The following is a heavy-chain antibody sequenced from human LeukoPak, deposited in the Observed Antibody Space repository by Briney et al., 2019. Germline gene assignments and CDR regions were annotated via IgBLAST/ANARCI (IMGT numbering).Heavy chain of an antibody. CDR2: ISPNSGAT. CDR3: ATSRVRLYYFDL. Sequence: ASVKVSCKASGYTFTDYSMHWVRQAPGQGLEWMGWISPNSGATNYAQTFQGRVTMTRDTSISTAYMELSRLAPDDTAVYYCATSRVRLYYFDLWGQGTLVTVSS. V-gene: IGHV1-2*02. J-gene: IGHJ4*02. D-gene: IGHD5/OR15-5a*01. CDR1: GYTFTDYS.